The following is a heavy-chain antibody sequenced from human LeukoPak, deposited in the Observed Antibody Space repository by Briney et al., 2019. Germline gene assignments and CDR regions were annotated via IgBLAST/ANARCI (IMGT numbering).Heavy chain of an antibody. Sequence: SETLSLTCTVSGGSLSSYYWSWIRQPPGKGLEWIGYIYYSGNTNYTPSLTSRVTISVDTSKNQFSLKLSSVTAADTAVYYCARHPSAVAGKTFDYWGQGTLVTVSS. CDR1: GGSLSSYY. V-gene: IGHV4-59*08. CDR3: ARHPSAVAGKTFDY. J-gene: IGHJ4*02. D-gene: IGHD6-19*01. CDR2: IYYSGNT.